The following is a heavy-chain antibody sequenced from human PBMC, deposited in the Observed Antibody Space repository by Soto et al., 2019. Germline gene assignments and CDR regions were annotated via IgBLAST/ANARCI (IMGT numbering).Heavy chain of an antibody. CDR2: INHSGST. D-gene: IGHD3-22*01. J-gene: IGHJ4*02. Sequence: PSKTLSLTCAVYGGSFSGYYWSWIRQPPGKGLEWIGEINHSGSTNYNPSLKSRVTISVDTSKNQFSLKLSSVTAADTAVYYCASSRGDYYDSSGYQTAFDYWGQGTLVTVSS. CDR3: ASSRGDYYDSSGYQTAFDY. V-gene: IGHV4-34*01. CDR1: GGSFSGYY.